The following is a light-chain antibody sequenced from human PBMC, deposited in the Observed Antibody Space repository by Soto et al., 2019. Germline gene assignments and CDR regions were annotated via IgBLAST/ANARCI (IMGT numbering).Light chain of an antibody. V-gene: IGKV3-15*01. J-gene: IGKJ5*01. CDR3: QQYTNWPLNT. Sequence: EVVLTQSPGTLSLSPGERVTLSCRPSQTVTNDYLAWYQQKDGQPPRLLIYDTSTRATGVPTRFSGSGSGTAFTLTINSLQPEDFALYTCQQYTNWPLNTFGQGTRLEIK. CDR1: QTVTND. CDR2: DTS.